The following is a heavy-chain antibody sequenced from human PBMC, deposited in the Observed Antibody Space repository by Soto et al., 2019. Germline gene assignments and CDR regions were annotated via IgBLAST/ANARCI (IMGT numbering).Heavy chain of an antibody. CDR1: GFTFSTYG. V-gene: IGHV3-30*18. CDR3: AKDSSTGWYYFDS. J-gene: IGHJ4*02. CDR2: IAYDGSNY. D-gene: IGHD2-8*02. Sequence: QVQLVESGGGVVQPGRSLRLSCAASGFTFSTYGMHWVRQSPGKGLEWVAIIAYDGSNYYYADSVKGRFTISRDNSENTLFLQMNSLRAEVTAVYYCAKDSSTGWYYFDSWGQGTLVTVSS.